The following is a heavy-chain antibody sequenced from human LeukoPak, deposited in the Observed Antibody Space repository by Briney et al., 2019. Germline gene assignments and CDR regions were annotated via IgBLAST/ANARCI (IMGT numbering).Heavy chain of an antibody. J-gene: IGHJ3*02. Sequence: SQTLSLTCAISGDGVSSNSAAWYWIRQSPSRGLEWLGRTYYRSEWYNDYALSVKSRITINPDTSKNQFSLQLNSLTPEDTAVYYCARDPDPFSRLSVFDIWGQGTMVTVSS. CDR2: TYYRSEWYN. CDR1: GDGVSSNSAA. D-gene: IGHD3-16*02. V-gene: IGHV6-1*01. CDR3: ARDPDPFSRLSVFDI.